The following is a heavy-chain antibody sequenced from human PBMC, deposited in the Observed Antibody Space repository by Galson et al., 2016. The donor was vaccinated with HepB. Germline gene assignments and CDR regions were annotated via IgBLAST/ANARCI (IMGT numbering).Heavy chain of an antibody. V-gene: IGHV3-30*18. CDR1: GFTFSTYG. J-gene: IGHJ6*02. Sequence: SLRLSCAASGFTFSTYGMHWVRQAPGKGLEWVAVISYDGSNKYYADSVKGRFTISRDNSKNTLYLQMNRMRAEDTAVYYCAKDRRAYYSYYYGMDDWGQGTTVTVSS. CDR3: AKDRRAYYSYYYGMDD. CDR2: ISYDGSNK.